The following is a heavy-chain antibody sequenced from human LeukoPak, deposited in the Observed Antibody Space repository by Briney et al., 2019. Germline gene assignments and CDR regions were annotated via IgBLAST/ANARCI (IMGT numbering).Heavy chain of an antibody. CDR2: IHYSGST. D-gene: IGHD3-22*01. CDR3: ARVRDRSSYFYDLDY. Sequence: PLETLSLTCTVSGGSISSYYWSWIRQSPGKGLEWIGCIHYSGSTNYNPSLKSRVTISVDTSKNQFSLKLSSVTAADTAVYYCARVRDRSSYFYDLDYWGQGTLVTVSS. V-gene: IGHV4-59*01. CDR1: GGSISSYY. J-gene: IGHJ4*02.